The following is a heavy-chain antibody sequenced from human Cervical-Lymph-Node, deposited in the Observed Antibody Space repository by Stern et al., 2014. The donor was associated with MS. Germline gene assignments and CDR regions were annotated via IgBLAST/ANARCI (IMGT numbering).Heavy chain of an antibody. CDR1: GHPLSELA. CDR2: FDPEDGET. Sequence: VQLVQSGAEVKKPGASVTVSCNVSGHPLSELAIHWLRQLPTSGLEWLGQFDPEDGETVYAQRLQGRLTMTEDTTTDTAYMTLTALTSDDTAVYYCATDRGFKWGPGTLVAVSS. J-gene: IGHJ4*02. V-gene: IGHV1-24*01. CDR3: ATDRGFK. D-gene: IGHD3-10*01.